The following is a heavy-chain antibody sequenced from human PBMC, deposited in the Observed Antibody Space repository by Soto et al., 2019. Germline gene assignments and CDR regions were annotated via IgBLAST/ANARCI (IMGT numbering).Heavy chain of an antibody. D-gene: IGHD3-10*01. CDR3: AKKGYYPSGKINLFDS. J-gene: IGHJ4*02. CDR1: GYSITSDYY. CDR2: IYSGST. Sequence: SETLSLNCAVSGYSITSDYYWGWIRQPPGKGLEWIGRIYSGSTYYNPSLKSRVTISVDTSKNQFSLRLTSVTAADTAMYYCAKKGYYPSGKINLFDSWGQGTLVTVSS. V-gene: IGHV4-38-2*01.